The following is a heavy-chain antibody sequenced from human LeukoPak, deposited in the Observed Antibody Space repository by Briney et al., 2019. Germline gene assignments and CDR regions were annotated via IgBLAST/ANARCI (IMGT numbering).Heavy chain of an antibody. Sequence: ASVKVSCKASGYTFTGYYMHWVRQAPGQGLEWMGWINPNSGGTNYAQKFQGWVTMTKDTSISTAYMELSRLRSDDTAVYYCAREYYYDSSGYYSNPDYWGQGTLVTVSS. CDR3: AREYYYDSSGYYSNPDY. CDR2: INPNSGGT. CDR1: GYTFTGYY. V-gene: IGHV1-2*04. D-gene: IGHD3-22*01. J-gene: IGHJ4*02.